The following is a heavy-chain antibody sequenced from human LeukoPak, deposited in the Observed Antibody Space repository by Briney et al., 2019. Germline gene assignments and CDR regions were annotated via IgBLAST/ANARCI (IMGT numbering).Heavy chain of an antibody. CDR1: GGSISSYY. Sequence: PSETLSLTCTVSGGSISSYYWSWIRQPAGKGLEWIGRIYTSGSTNYNPSLKSRVTMSVDTSKNQFSLKLRSVTAADTAVYYCARAGNYYDSSGYRFDYWGQGTLVTVSS. CDR2: IYTSGST. V-gene: IGHV4-4*07. D-gene: IGHD3-22*01. J-gene: IGHJ4*02. CDR3: ARAGNYYDSSGYRFDY.